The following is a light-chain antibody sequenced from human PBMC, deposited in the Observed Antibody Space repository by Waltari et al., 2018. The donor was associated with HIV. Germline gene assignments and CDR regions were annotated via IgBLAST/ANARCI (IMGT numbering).Light chain of an antibody. Sequence: QSVLTQPPSASGTPGQRVTISCSGSSSNIGSNTVNWYQQLQGTAPKLLIYSNYHRPSGVPDRFAGSKSGTSASLAISGLQSEDEADYYCATWDDSLNGRVFGGGTKLTVL. V-gene: IGLV1-44*01. J-gene: IGLJ3*02. CDR2: SNY. CDR1: SSNIGSNT. CDR3: ATWDDSLNGRV.